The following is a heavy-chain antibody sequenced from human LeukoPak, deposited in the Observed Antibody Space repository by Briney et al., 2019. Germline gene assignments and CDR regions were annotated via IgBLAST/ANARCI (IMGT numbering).Heavy chain of an antibody. J-gene: IGHJ4*02. V-gene: IGHV3-30*02. Sequence: GGSLRLSCAASGFNFSSYGMHWVRQAPGKGLEWVAFIRYDGNNKYYADSVMGRFTIFGDNSKNSLYLQMNSLRAEDTAVYYCAKLISPYDYWGQGTLVLVSS. CDR1: GFNFSSYG. CDR2: IRYDGNNK. CDR3: AKLISPYDY.